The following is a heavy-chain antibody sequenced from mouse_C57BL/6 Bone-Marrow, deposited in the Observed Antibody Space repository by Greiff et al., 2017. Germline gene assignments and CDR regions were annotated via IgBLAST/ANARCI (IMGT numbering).Heavy chain of an antibody. CDR2: ISSGGSYT. J-gene: IGHJ1*03. D-gene: IGHD1-1*01. CDR1: GFTFSSYG. Sequence: EVKLVESGGDLVKPGGSLKLSCAASGFTFSSYGMSWVRQTPDKRLEWVATISSGGSYTYYPASVKGRFTISRDNAKNTLYLQMSSLKSEDTAMYYCARTSYYCSRNWYFDVWGTGTTVTVSS. CDR3: ARTSYYCSRNWYFDV. V-gene: IGHV5-6*01.